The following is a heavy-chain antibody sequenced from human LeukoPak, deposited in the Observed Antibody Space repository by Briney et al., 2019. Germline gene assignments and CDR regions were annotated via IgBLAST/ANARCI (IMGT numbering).Heavy chain of an antibody. Sequence: GGSLRLSCAASGFTFSSYSMNWVRQAPGKGLEWVSYISSSSSTIYYADSVKGRFTISRDNAKNSLYLQMNSLRAEDTAVYYCARDYYDSSGYYSTNMDYWGQGTLVTVSS. CDR1: GFTFSSYS. CDR3: ARDYYDSSGYYSTNMDY. D-gene: IGHD3-22*01. J-gene: IGHJ4*02. CDR2: ISSSSSTI. V-gene: IGHV3-48*01.